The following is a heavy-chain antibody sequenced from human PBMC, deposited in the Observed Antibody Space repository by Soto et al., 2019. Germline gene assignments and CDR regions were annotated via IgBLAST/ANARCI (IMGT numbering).Heavy chain of an antibody. J-gene: IGHJ4*02. CDR3: ARVGSSGWSPDY. CDR2: IFYSGST. D-gene: IGHD6-19*01. Sequence: SETLSLTCTVSGGSISGHYWIWIRQSPGKRLEWIGYIFYSGSTNYNPSLKSRVTLSVDTSKNQFSLRLSSVTAADTAVYYCARVGSSGWSPDYWGQGTLVTVSS. CDR1: GGSISGHY. V-gene: IGHV4-59*11.